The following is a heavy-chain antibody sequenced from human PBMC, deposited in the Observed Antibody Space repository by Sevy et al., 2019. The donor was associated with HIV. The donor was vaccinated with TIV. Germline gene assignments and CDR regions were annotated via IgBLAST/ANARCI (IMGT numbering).Heavy chain of an antibody. V-gene: IGHV1-69*13. CDR1: GGTFSCYA. J-gene: IGHJ6*02. Sequence: ASVKVSCKASGGTFSCYAISWVRQAPGQGLEWMGGIIPIFGTANYAQMFQGRVTITADESTSTAYMELSSLRSEDTAVYYCARGGSITMIVVVTPWYYYGMDVWGQGATVTVSS. CDR3: ARGGSITMIVVVTPWYYYGMDV. CDR2: IIPIFGTA. D-gene: IGHD3-22*01.